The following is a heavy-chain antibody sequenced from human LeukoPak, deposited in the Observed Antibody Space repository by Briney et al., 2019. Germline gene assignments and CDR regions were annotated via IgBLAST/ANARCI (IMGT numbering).Heavy chain of an antibody. D-gene: IGHD5-24*01. J-gene: IGHJ4*02. CDR1: GYTFTDYY. Sequence: ASVKVSCKASGYTFTDYYVHWVRQAPGQGLEWMGWINPNSGGTNYAQKLQGRVTMTRDTSISTAYMELSRLRSDDTAVYYCARDLEMATITMTDYWGQGTLVTVSS. CDR2: INPNSGGT. CDR3: ARDLEMATITMTDY. V-gene: IGHV1-2*02.